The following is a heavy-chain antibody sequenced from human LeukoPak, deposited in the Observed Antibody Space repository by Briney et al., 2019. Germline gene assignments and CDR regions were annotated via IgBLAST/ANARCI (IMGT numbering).Heavy chain of an antibody. D-gene: IGHD4-11*01. CDR1: GGSISSSSYY. J-gene: IGHJ5*02. CDR2: IYYSGST. Sequence: PSETLSLTCTVSGGSISSSSYYWGWIRQPPGKGLEWIGSIYYSGSTYYNPSLKSRVTISVDTSKNQFSLKLSSVTAADTAVYYCARGGRLNWFDPWGQGTSVTVSS. V-gene: IGHV4-39*01. CDR3: ARGGRLNWFDP.